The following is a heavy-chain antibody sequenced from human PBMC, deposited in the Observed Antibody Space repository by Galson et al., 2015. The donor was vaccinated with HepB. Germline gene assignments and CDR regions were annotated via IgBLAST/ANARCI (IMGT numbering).Heavy chain of an antibody. Sequence: SLRLSCAASGFTFSSYAMSWVRQAPGKGLEWVSAISGSGGSTYYADSVKGRFTISRDNSKNTLYLQMNSLRAEDTAVYYCARGEGGQLVAVLGNYWGQGTLVTVSS. J-gene: IGHJ4*02. D-gene: IGHD6-13*01. V-gene: IGHV3-23*01. CDR2: ISGSGGST. CDR3: ARGEGGQLVAVLGNY. CDR1: GFTFSSYA.